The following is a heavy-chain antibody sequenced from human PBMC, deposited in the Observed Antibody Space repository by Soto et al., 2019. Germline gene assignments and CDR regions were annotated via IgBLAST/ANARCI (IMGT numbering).Heavy chain of an antibody. J-gene: IGHJ6*03. V-gene: IGHV3-23*01. CDR1: GFTFSSYA. D-gene: IGHD3-10*01. Sequence: PGGSLRLSCAASGFTFSSYAMSWVRQAPGKGLEWVSAISGSGGSTYYADSVKGRFTISRDNSKNTLYLQMNSLRAEDTAAYYCAKNYGRGAVTDYMDVWGKGTTVTVSS. CDR2: ISGSGGST. CDR3: AKNYGRGAVTDYMDV.